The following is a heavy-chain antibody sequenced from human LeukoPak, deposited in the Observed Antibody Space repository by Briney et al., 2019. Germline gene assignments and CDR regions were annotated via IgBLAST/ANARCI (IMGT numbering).Heavy chain of an antibody. J-gene: IGHJ5*02. D-gene: IGHD2-2*02. Sequence: ASVKVSCKASGYTFTSYDINLVRQATGQGLEWMGWMNPNSGNTNYAQNLQGRVTMTTDTSTSTAYMELRSLRSDDTAVYYCARELKGDYCSSTSCYTGNWFDTWGQGTLVTVSS. CDR1: GYTFTSYD. CDR3: ARELKGDYCSSTSCYTGNWFDT. V-gene: IGHV1-18*01. CDR2: MNPNSGNT.